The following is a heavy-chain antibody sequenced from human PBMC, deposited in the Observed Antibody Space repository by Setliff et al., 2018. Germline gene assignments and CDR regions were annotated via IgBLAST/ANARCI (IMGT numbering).Heavy chain of an antibody. CDR3: ANSYYDTTMGYYFGY. CDR2: IGGRGIST. CDR1: GFTFGDFA. J-gene: IGHJ4*02. V-gene: IGHV3-23*01. D-gene: IGHD3-22*01. Sequence: PGGSLRLSCAASGFTFGDFAMTWVRQAPGKGLEWVSGIGGRGISTYYADSVKGRFIISRDNAKNSLYLQMNSLRAEDTAIYYCANSYYDTTMGYYFGYWGQGTQVTVSS.